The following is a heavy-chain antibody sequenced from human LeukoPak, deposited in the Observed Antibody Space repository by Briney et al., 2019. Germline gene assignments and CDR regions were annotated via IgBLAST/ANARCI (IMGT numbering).Heavy chain of an antibody. Sequence: SETLSLTCTVSGGSISSSRYYWGWIRQPPGKGLEWIATIYYNGDTYYNPSLRSRVTISVDTSRNQFSLKLSSVTAADTAVYYCASPREMATIYDAFDIWGQGTMVTVS. CDR2: IYYNGDT. CDR1: GGSISSSRYY. D-gene: IGHD5-24*01. V-gene: IGHV4-39*01. CDR3: ASPREMATIYDAFDI. J-gene: IGHJ3*02.